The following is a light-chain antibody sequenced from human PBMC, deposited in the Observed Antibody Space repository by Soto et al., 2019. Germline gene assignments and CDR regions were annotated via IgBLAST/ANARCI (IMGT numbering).Light chain of an antibody. CDR1: SSNIGSQA. V-gene: IGLV1-44*01. J-gene: IGLJ1*01. CDR3: AAWDDRLNGYV. Sequence: QSVLTQPPSASGTPGQRVTISCSGSSSNIGSQAVNWYQQVPGTAPKLLIYTNNQRPSGVPDRFSGSKSGTSASLAISGRQSEDEADYYWAAWDDRLNGYVFGPGTKLTVL. CDR2: TNN.